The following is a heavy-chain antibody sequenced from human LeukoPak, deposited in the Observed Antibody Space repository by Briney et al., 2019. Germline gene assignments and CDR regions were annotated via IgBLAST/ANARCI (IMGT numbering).Heavy chain of an antibody. Sequence: GASVKVSCKASGYTFTSYGISWVRQAPGQGLEWMGWISAYNGNTSYAQKLQGRVTMTTDTSTSTAYMELRSLRSDDTAVYYCARVSPYAQWLAPGYYYGMDVWGQGTTVTVSS. J-gene: IGHJ6*02. CDR2: ISAYNGNT. V-gene: IGHV1-18*01. CDR3: ARVSPYAQWLAPGYYYGMDV. D-gene: IGHD6-19*01. CDR1: GYTFTSYG.